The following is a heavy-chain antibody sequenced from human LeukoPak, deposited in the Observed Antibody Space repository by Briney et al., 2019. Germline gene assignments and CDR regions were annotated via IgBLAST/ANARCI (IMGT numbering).Heavy chain of an antibody. Sequence: SETLSLTCTVSGYSISSGYYWGWIRQPPGKGLEWIGSIYHSGSTYYNPSLKSRVTISVDTSKNQFSLKLSSVTAADTAVYYCASLSMATSGFNSYFDYWGQGTLVTVSS. CDR2: IYHSGST. J-gene: IGHJ4*02. CDR1: GYSISSGYY. V-gene: IGHV4-38-2*02. CDR3: ASLSMATSGFNSYFDY. D-gene: IGHD5-24*01.